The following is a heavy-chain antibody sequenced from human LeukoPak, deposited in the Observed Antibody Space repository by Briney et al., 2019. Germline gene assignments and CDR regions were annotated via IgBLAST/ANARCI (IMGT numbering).Heavy chain of an antibody. J-gene: IGHJ4*02. D-gene: IGHD6-13*01. CDR2: SNPNSGGT. CDR1: GYTFTDYY. Sequence: ASVTVSCKASGYTFTDYYIHWVRQAPGQGLEWMGWSNPNSGGTNYAQKFQGRASLTRDTSIRAAYMELSRLRSDDTAVYYCARAFGYGAAAGTFGYWGQGTLVTVSS. CDR3: ARAFGYGAAAGTFGY. V-gene: IGHV1-2*02.